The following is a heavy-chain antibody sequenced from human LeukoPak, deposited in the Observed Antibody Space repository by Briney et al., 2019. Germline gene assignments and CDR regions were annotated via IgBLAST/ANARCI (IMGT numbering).Heavy chain of an antibody. CDR2: ISYDGSNK. CDR1: GFTFSNYD. Sequence: GRSLRLSCATSGFTFSNYDMHWVRQAPGKGLEWVAVISYDGSNKYFADSVKGRFTISRDNSENTLYLQMNSLRAADTAVYYCATPYSYGYYFDYWGQGTLVTVSS. V-gene: IGHV3-30*03. J-gene: IGHJ4*02. D-gene: IGHD5-18*01. CDR3: ATPYSYGYYFDY.